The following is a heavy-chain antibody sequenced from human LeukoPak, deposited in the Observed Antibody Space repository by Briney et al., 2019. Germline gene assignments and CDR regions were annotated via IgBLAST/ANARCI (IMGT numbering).Heavy chain of an antibody. Sequence: PGGSLRLSCAASGFTFSSYAMSWVRQAPGKGLEWVSAISGSGGSTYYADSVKGRFTIPRDNSKNTLYLQMNSLRAEDTAVYYCARVPHRPHYYDSSGYLDAFDIWGQGTMVTVSS. J-gene: IGHJ3*02. D-gene: IGHD3-22*01. CDR2: ISGSGGST. CDR3: ARVPHRPHYYDSSGYLDAFDI. V-gene: IGHV3-23*01. CDR1: GFTFSSYA.